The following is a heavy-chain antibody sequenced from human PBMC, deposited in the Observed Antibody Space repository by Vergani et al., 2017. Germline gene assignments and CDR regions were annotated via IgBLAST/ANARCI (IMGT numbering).Heavy chain of an antibody. CDR1: GFTFSSYA. Sequence: QVQLVESGGGVVQPGRSLRLSCAASGFTFSSYAMHWVRQAPGKGLEWVAVISYDGSNKYYADSVKGRFTISRDNSKNTLYLQMNSLRAEDTAVYYCARDGGYYWGQGTLVTVSS. CDR2: ISYDGSNK. D-gene: IGHD3-3*01. CDR3: ARDGGYY. V-gene: IGHV3-30*01. J-gene: IGHJ4*02.